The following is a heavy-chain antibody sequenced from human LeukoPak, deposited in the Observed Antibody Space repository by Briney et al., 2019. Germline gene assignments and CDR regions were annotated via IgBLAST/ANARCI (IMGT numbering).Heavy chain of an antibody. J-gene: IGHJ3*02. CDR3: ARPLRSGYYYNAFDI. D-gene: IGHD3-22*01. Sequence: SVKVSCKASGGTFSSYAISWVRLAPGQGLEWMGRIIPIFGTANYAQKFQGRVTITTDESTSTAYMELSSLRSEDTAVYYCARPLRSGYYYNAFDIWGQGTMVTVSS. CDR1: GGTFSSYA. CDR2: IIPIFGTA. V-gene: IGHV1-69*05.